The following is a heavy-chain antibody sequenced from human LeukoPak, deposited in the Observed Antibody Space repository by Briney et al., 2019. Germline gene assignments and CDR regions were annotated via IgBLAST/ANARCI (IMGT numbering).Heavy chain of an antibody. J-gene: IGHJ3*02. CDR2: IIPIFGTA. V-gene: IGHV1-69*13. D-gene: IGHD3-3*01. CDR1: GGTFSSYA. Sequence: ASVKVSCKASGGTFSSYAISWVRQAPGQGLEWKGGIIPIFGTANYAQKFQGRVTITADESTSTAYMELSSLRSEDTAVYYCARDQARFSEWLNAFDIWGQGTMVTVSS. CDR3: ARDQARFSEWLNAFDI.